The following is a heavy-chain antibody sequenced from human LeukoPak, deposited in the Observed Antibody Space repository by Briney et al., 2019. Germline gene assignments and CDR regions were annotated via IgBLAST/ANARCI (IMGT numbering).Heavy chain of an antibody. J-gene: IGHJ6*02. CDR1: GFTFSSYA. CDR2: ISGSGGST. CDR3: AKDRDGTTIPPYYYYYYGMDV. Sequence: PGGSLRLSCAASGFTFSSYAMSWVRQAPGKGLEWVSAISGSGGSTYHADSVKGRFTISRDNSKNTMYLKMNSLRAEDTAVYYCAKDRDGTTIPPYYYYYYGMDVWGQGTTVTVSS. V-gene: IGHV3-23*01. D-gene: IGHD3-3*01.